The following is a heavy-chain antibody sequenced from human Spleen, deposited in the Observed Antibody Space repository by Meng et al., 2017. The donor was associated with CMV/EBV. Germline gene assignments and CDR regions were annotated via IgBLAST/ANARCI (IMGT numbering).Heavy chain of an antibody. D-gene: IGHD4-11*01. CDR1: GYTFTDHY. CDR2: IYPNSGGT. Sequence: ASVKVSCKASGYTFTDHYFHWVRQAPGQGLEWMGWIYPNSGGTHYAQKFQGRLTVTTDTSISTGYMELSSLGSDDTAVYYCARDDYSYNYYYYYGMDVWGQGTTVTVSS. V-gene: IGHV1-2*02. J-gene: IGHJ6*02. CDR3: ARDDYSYNYYYYYGMDV.